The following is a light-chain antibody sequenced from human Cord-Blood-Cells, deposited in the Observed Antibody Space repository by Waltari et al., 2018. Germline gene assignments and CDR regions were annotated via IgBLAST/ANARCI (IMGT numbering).Light chain of an antibody. Sequence: EIVLTQSPAPLSLSPGERATLSCRASQSVSSYFAGYQQKPGQALRLLSYDASIRATGIPARFRCSGSGTDFTLTISSLEPEDFAVYYCQQRSNWPPSITFGQGTRLEIK. V-gene: IGKV3-11*01. CDR3: QQRSNWPPSIT. J-gene: IGKJ5*01. CDR1: QSVSSY. CDR2: DAS.